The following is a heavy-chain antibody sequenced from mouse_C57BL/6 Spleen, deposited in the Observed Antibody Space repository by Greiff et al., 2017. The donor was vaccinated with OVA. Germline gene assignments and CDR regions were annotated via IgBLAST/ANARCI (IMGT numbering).Heavy chain of an antibody. V-gene: IGHV5-6*01. Sequence: EVQLVESGGDLVKPGGSLKLSCAASGFTFSSYGMSWVRQTPDKRLEWVATISSGGSCTYYPDSVKGRFTISRDNAKNTLYLQMSSLKSEDTAMYYCARQDYYSNYYYAMDYWGQGTSVTVSS. CDR2: ISSGGSCT. CDR3: ARQDYYSNYYYAMDY. CDR1: GFTFSSYG. D-gene: IGHD2-5*01. J-gene: IGHJ4*01.